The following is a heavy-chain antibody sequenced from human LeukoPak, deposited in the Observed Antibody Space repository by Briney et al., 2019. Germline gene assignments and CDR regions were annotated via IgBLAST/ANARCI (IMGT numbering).Heavy chain of an antibody. CDR3: AREGTGVTTVDY. V-gene: IGHV1-2*06. CDR2: INPNSGGT. J-gene: IGHJ4*02. Sequence: ASVKASCKASGYTFTGYYMHWVRQAPGQGLEWMGRINPNSGGTNYAQKFQGRVTMTRDTSISTAYMELSRLRSDDTAVYYCAREGTGVTTVDYWGQGTLVTVSS. D-gene: IGHD4-17*01. CDR1: GYTFTGYY.